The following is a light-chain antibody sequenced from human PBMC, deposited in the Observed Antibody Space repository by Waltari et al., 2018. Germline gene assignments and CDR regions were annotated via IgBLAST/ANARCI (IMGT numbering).Light chain of an antibody. J-gene: IGKJ2*01. CDR2: GAS. CDR1: QSVASPY. V-gene: IGKV3-20*01. Sequence: EIVLTQSPDTLSFSPGERATLSCRASQSVASPYLAWYQQKPAQSPRLLIYGASSRATGIPDRFRGSGSGTDFTLTITRLEPEEFAVYYCQQYGGSPNTFGQGTKLEI. CDR3: QQYGGSPNT.